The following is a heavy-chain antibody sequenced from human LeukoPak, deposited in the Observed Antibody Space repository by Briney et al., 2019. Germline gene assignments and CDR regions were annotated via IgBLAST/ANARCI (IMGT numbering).Heavy chain of an antibody. Sequence: GGSLRLSCAASGFTVSSNYMSWVRQAPGKGLEWVANIKQDGSEKYYVDSVKGRFTISRDNAKNSLYLQMNSLRAEDTAVYYCARDFGDYDSSGPDAFDIWGQGTMVTVSS. CDR3: ARDFGDYDSSGPDAFDI. D-gene: IGHD3-22*01. V-gene: IGHV3-7*01. CDR1: GFTVSSNY. J-gene: IGHJ3*02. CDR2: IKQDGSEK.